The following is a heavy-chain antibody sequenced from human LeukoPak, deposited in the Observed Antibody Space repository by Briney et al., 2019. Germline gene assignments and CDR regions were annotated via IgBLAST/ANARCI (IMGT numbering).Heavy chain of an antibody. Sequence: GGSLRLSCAASGFTFNNYWMSWVRHGPGRGLEWVANIKQDGSETYYLDSLKGRFTISRDNAKMSLYLQLNSLSGEDTAVYYCTRESDHSNYPGIFDYWGRGILVTVSS. D-gene: IGHD4-11*01. V-gene: IGHV3-7*01. CDR3: TRESDHSNYPGIFDY. J-gene: IGHJ4*02. CDR2: IKQDGSET. CDR1: GFTFNNYW.